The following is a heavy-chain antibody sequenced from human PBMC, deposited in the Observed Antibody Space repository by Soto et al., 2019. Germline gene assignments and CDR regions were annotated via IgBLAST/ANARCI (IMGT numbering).Heavy chain of an antibody. D-gene: IGHD3-3*02. J-gene: IGHJ4*02. CDR1: GYTFTNYW. CDR3: ARGLPSISNPYYSGF. V-gene: IGHV5-51*01. CDR2: IYPGDSDT. Sequence: GESLKISCKGSGYTFTNYWIGWVRQMPGKGLEWMGIIYPGDSDTRYSPSFRGQVTISADRSISTAYLQGSSLTASDTAMYSCARGLPSISNPYYSGFWGQGTMVTVSS.